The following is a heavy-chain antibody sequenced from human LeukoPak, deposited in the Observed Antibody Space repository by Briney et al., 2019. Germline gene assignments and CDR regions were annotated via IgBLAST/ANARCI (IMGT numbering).Heavy chain of an antibody. CDR2: ISCSGGST. Sequence: GGSLRLSCAASGFTFSSYAMSWVRQAPGKGLEWVSAISCSGGSTYYADSVKGRFTISRDNSKNTLYLQMNSLRAEDTAVYYCAKDLWYSSGWFDYWGQGTLVTVSS. CDR1: GFTFSSYA. D-gene: IGHD6-19*01. CDR3: AKDLWYSSGWFDY. V-gene: IGHV3-23*01. J-gene: IGHJ4*02.